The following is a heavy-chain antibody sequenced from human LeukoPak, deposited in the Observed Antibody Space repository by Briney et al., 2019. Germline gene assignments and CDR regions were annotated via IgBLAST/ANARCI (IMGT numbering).Heavy chain of an antibody. CDR3: ARGRYGYRLWYYYYYMDV. CDR1: GGSISSGGYY. J-gene: IGHJ6*03. D-gene: IGHD5-18*01. CDR2: IYYSGST. Sequence: SETLSLTCTVSGGSISSGGYYWSWVRQHPGKGLEWIGYIYYSGSTYYNPSLKSRVTISVDTSKNQFSLKLSSVTAADTAVYYCARGRYGYRLWYYYYYMDVWGKGTTVTVSS. V-gene: IGHV4-31*03.